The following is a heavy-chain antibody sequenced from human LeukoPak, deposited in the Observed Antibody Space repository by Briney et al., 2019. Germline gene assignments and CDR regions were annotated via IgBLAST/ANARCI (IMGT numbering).Heavy chain of an antibody. Sequence: SETLSLTCTASGGSISSGSYYWSWIRQPAGKGLEWIGRIYTSGSTNYNPSLKSRVTISVDTSKNQFSLKLSSVTAADTAVYYCAREPPEVAARPGFDPWGQGTLVTVSS. CDR1: GGSISSGSYY. CDR3: AREPPEVAARPGFDP. J-gene: IGHJ5*02. CDR2: IYTSGST. D-gene: IGHD6-6*01. V-gene: IGHV4-61*02.